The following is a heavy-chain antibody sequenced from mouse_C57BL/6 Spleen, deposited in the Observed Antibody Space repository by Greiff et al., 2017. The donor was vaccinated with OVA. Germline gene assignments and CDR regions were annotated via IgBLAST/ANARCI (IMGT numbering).Heavy chain of an antibody. CDR3: ARPYDYDGNYFDY. D-gene: IGHD2-4*01. J-gene: IGHJ2*01. V-gene: IGHV1-26*01. CDR2: INPNNGGT. CDR1: GYTFTDYY. Sequence: VQLQQSGPELVKPGASVKISCKASGYTFTDYYMNWVKQSHGKSLEWIGDINPNNGGTSYNQKFKGKATLTVDKSSSTAYMELRSLTSEDSAVYYCARPYDYDGNYFDYWGQGTTLTVSS.